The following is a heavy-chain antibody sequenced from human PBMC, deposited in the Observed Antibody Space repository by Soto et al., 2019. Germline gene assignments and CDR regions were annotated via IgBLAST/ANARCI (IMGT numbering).Heavy chain of an antibody. V-gene: IGHV1-18*03. CDR3: TREYYDFWMCYTQGGYYYLDV. D-gene: IGHD3-3*01. J-gene: IGHJ6*03. CDR1: GYTCTSYV. Sequence: QVQLVQSGAEVKKPGASVKVSCKASGYTCTSYVISWVRQAPGQGLEGRGWISAYNGNTNYAQKLQGRVTMTTDTSTSTAYMVSGSLTADDMAVYYCTREYYDFWMCYTQGGYYYLDVWGKGTTVTVSS. CDR2: ISAYNGNT.